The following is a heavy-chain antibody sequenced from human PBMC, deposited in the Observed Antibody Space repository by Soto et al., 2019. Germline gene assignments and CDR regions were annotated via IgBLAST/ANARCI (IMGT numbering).Heavy chain of an antibody. CDR1: GFTFSDYY. CDR2: ITSSSSYT. V-gene: IGHV3-11*05. CDR3: SRGVRYAFDI. D-gene: IGHD3-10*01. Sequence: QVQLVESGGGLVKPGGSLRLSCAASGFTFSDYYMSWIRQAPGKGLEWVSYITSSSSYTNYADSVKGRFTISRDNAKNSLYLPMNSLRAEDTAVYYCSRGVRYAFDIWGQGTMVTVSS. J-gene: IGHJ3*02.